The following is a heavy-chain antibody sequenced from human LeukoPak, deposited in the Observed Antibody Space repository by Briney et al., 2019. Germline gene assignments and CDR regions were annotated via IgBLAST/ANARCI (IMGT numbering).Heavy chain of an antibody. J-gene: IGHJ4*02. CDR3: AREEKAVTGTLDY. CDR1: GDSISNYY. Sequence: SETLSLTCTVSGDSISNYYWSWIRQSPGKELGWIGYMYNRGSTIYNPSLESRVTTSTDTSKNQFSLRLTSVTAADTAVYYCAREEKAVTGTLDYWGQGTLITVSS. D-gene: IGHD6-19*01. V-gene: IGHV4-59*01. CDR2: MYNRGST.